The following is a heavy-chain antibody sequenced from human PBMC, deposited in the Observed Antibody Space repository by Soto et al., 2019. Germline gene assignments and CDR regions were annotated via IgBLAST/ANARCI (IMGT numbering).Heavy chain of an antibody. J-gene: IGHJ6*02. CDR2: ISYDGSNK. CDR1: GFTFSSYA. Sequence: GGSLRLSCAASGFTFSSYAMHWVRQAPGKGLEWVAVISYDGSNKYYADSVKGRFTISRDNSKNTLYLQMNSLRAEDTAVYYCASPTHYGDYVTYYYYGMDVWGQGTTVTVSS. V-gene: IGHV3-30-3*01. D-gene: IGHD4-17*01. CDR3: ASPTHYGDYVTYYYYGMDV.